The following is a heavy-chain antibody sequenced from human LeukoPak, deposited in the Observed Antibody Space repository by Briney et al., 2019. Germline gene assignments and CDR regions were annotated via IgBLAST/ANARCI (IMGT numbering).Heavy chain of an antibody. D-gene: IGHD3-10*01. J-gene: IGHJ3*02. CDR2: ISSNGGST. Sequence: GGSLRLSCSASGFDFSSYAMHWVRQAPGKGLEYVSAISSNGGSTYYADSVKGRFTISRDNSKTTLYLQMSSLRAEGTAVYYCVNLGSGSYRGINDAFDIWGEGTMVTVSS. V-gene: IGHV3-64D*06. CDR3: VNLGSGSYRGINDAFDI. CDR1: GFDFSSYA.